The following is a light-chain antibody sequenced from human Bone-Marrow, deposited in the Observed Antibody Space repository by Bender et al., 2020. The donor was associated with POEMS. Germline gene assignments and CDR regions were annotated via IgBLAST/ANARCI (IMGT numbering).Light chain of an antibody. J-gene: IGLJ2*01. CDR3: ATWDANRSGPCVV. CDR1: GSNIGGYP. Sequence: QSVLTQPPSVSGTPGQRVTISCSGSGSNIGGYPVNWYQQLPGTAPRLLIYTNNERPSGVPDRFSGSKSGTSASLAISGLRSEDEGDYYCATWDANRSGPCVVFGGGTKLTVL. V-gene: IGLV1-47*02. CDR2: TNN.